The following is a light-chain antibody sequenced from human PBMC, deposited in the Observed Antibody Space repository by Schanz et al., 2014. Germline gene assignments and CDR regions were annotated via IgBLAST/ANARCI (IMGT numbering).Light chain of an antibody. J-gene: IGKJ1*01. CDR3: QQRSNWPPWT. Sequence: EIVLTQSPGTLSLSPGERATLSCRASQSVSSNYLAWYQQKPGQAPRVLIYGASIRASGIPDRFSGSGSGTDFTLTISSLEPEDFAVYYCQQRSNWPPWTFGQGTKVEIK. V-gene: IGKV3D-20*02. CDR2: GAS. CDR1: QSVSSNY.